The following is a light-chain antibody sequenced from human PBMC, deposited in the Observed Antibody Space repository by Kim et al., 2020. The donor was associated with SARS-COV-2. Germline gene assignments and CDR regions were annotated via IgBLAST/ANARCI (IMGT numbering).Light chain of an antibody. CDR1: SGHSSYA. Sequence: GAAVKLTCTLSSGHSSYAIAWHQQQPEKGPLYLMKLNSDGSLSNGVGIPDRFSGSSSGAVRYLTISSLQSEDEAVYFWQTWGTGIGFGGGTQLTVL. CDR2: LNSDGSL. V-gene: IGLV4-69*01. J-gene: IGLJ3*02. CDR3: QTWGTGIG.